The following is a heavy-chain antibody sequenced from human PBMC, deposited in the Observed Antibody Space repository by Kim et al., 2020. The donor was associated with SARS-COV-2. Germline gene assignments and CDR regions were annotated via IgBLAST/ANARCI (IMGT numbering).Heavy chain of an antibody. CDR2: IDPSDSYT. CDR3: ARYYYYYGSGSYSGYYYYGMDV. D-gene: IGHD3-10*01. CDR1: GYSFTSYW. V-gene: IGHV5-10-1*01. Sequence: GESMKISCKGSGYSFTSYWISWVRQMPGKGLDCMGRIDPSDSYTNYSPSFQGHVTISADKSISTAYLQWSSLKASDTAMYYCARYYYYYGSGSYSGYYYYGMDVWGQGTTVTVSS. J-gene: IGHJ6*02.